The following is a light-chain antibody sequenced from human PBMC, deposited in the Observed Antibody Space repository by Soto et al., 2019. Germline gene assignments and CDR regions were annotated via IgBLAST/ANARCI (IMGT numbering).Light chain of an antibody. CDR1: SSNIGAGYD. V-gene: IGLV1-40*01. Sequence: QSVLTQPPSVSGAPGQRVTISCTGSSSNIGAGYDVHWYQQLPGTAPKLLIYGNSNRPSGVPDRFSGSKSGTSASLAITGLQAEDAADYYGQSYDSSLSGPRGVFGGGTKLTVL. J-gene: IGLJ3*02. CDR2: GNS. CDR3: QSYDSSLSGPRGV.